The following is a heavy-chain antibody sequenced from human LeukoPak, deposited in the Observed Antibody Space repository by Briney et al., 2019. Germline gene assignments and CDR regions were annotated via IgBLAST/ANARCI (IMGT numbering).Heavy chain of an antibody. J-gene: IGHJ4*02. D-gene: IGHD3-10*01. CDR2: IIPILGIA. V-gene: IGHV1-69*04. CDR1: GGTFSSYA. CDR3: ARDFFPLGSGRHDIDY. Sequence: SVKVSCKASGGTFSSYAISWVRQAPGQGLEWMGRIIPILGIANYAQKFQGRVTITADKSTSTAYMELSSLRSEDTAVYYCARDFFPLGSGRHDIDYWRQGTLVTVSS.